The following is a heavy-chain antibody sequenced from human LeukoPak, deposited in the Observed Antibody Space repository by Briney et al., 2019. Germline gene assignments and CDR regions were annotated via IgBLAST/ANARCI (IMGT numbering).Heavy chain of an antibody. Sequence: GGSLRLPCVASGFTFSSFGMHWVRQAPGKGLDWVAFVKYDGISEFYTDSVKGRFRISRDDSQSTVYLQMNSLKPEDTAVYYCARDNRHFVVVSGMTDHYMDVWGKGATVTISS. J-gene: IGHJ6*03. CDR1: GFTFSSFG. D-gene: IGHD2-21*01. CDR2: VKYDGISE. CDR3: ARDNRHFVVVSGMTDHYMDV. V-gene: IGHV3-30*02.